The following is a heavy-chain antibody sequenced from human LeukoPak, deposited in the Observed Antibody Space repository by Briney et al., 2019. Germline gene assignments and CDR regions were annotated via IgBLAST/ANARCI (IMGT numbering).Heavy chain of an antibody. J-gene: IGHJ3*02. D-gene: IGHD5-18*01. CDR2: IYYSGST. V-gene: IGHV4-61*01. Sequence: SETLSLTCTVSGGSISSGPYYWGWIRQPPGKGLEWIGYIYYSGSTNYNPSLKSRVTISVDTSKNQFSLKLSSVTAADTAVYYCARLTWIHGAFDIWGQGTMVTVSS. CDR1: GGSISSGPYY. CDR3: ARLTWIHGAFDI.